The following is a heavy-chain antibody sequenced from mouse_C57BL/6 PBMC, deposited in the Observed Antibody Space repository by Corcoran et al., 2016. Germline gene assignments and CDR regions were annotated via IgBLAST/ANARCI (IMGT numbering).Heavy chain of an antibody. Sequence: EVQLQQSGPELVKPGASVKISCKASGYTFTDYYMNWVKQSHGKSLEWIGDINPNNGGTSYNQKFKGKATLTVDKSSSTAYMELRSLTSEDSAVYYCAREDGSSFFAYWGQGTLVTVSA. CDR1: GYTFTDYY. CDR3: AREDGSSFFAY. CDR2: INPNNGGT. J-gene: IGHJ3*01. D-gene: IGHD1-1*01. V-gene: IGHV1-26*01.